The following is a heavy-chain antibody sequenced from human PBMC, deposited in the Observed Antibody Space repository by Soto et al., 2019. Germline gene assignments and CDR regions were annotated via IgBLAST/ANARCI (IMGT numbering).Heavy chain of an antibody. CDR3: AKPLAARPYYYFDY. CDR2: ISYDGSNK. J-gene: IGHJ4*02. Sequence: VQLVESGGGVVQPGRSLRLSCAASGFTFSSYGMHWVRQAPGKGLEWVAVISYDGSNKYYADSVKGRFTISRDNSKNTLYLQMNSLRAEDTAVYYCAKPLAARPYYYFDYWGQGTLVTVSS. D-gene: IGHD6-6*01. CDR1: GFTFSSYG. V-gene: IGHV3-30*18.